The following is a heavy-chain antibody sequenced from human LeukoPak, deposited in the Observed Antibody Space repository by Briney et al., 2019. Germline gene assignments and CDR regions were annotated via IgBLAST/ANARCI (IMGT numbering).Heavy chain of an antibody. CDR2: IYSGGST. Sequence: GGSLRLSCAASGFTVSSNYMSWVLQAPGKGLDWVSIIYSGGSTYYADSVKGRFTISRDNSKNTLYLQMNSLRAEDTAVYYCARDYVWGSYRYTTYWGQGTLVTVSS. CDR1: GFTVSSNY. J-gene: IGHJ4*02. V-gene: IGHV3-53*01. D-gene: IGHD3-16*02. CDR3: ARDYVWGSYRYTTY.